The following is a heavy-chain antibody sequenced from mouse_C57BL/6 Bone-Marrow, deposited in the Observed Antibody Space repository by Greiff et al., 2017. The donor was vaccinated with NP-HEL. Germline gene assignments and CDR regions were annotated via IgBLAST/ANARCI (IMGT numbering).Heavy chain of an antibody. CDR2: INPYNGGT. V-gene: IGHV1-19*01. Sequence: VQLQQSGPVLVKPGASVKMSCKASGYTFTDYYTNWVKQSHGKSLEWIGVINPYNGGTSYNQKFKGKATLTVDKSSSTAYMELNSLTSEDSAVYYCARYYYSNPWFAYWGQGTLVTVSA. CDR1: GYTFTDYY. J-gene: IGHJ3*01. CDR3: ARYYYSNPWFAY. D-gene: IGHD2-5*01.